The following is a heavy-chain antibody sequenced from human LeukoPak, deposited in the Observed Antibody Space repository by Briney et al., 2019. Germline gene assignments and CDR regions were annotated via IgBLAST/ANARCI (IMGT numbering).Heavy chain of an antibody. CDR1: GFTFSSYS. V-gene: IGHV3-21*01. CDR2: ISSSSSYI. D-gene: IGHD5-18*01. J-gene: IGHJ4*02. CDR3: ARDWGYSSFDC. Sequence: GGSLRLSCAASGFTFSSYSMNWVRQAPGKGLEWVSSISSSSSYIYYVDSLKGRFTISRDNAKNSLYLQMNSLRAEDTAVYYCARDWGYSSFDCWGQGTLVTVSS.